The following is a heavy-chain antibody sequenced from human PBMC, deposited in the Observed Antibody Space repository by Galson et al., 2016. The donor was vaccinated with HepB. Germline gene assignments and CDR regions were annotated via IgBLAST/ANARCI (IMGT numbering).Heavy chain of an antibody. CDR3: ARGAPNGGSWFDP. J-gene: IGHJ5*02. D-gene: IGHD1-1*01. CDR2: ISRTSSDI. Sequence: SLRLSCAGSGFSFSDFSMNWVRQAPGKGLEWVSSISRTSSDIYYADSVRGRFTVSRDNAKNSQFLQMNSLRDEDTGVYYCARGAPNGGSWFDPWGQGTLVTVSS. CDR1: GFSFSDFS. V-gene: IGHV3-21*01.